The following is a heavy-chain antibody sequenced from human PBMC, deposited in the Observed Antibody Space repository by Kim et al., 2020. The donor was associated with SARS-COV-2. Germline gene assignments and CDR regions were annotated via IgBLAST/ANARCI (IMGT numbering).Heavy chain of an antibody. Sequence: ASVKVSCKASGYTFTSYAMHWVRQAPGQRLEWMGWINAGNGNTKYSQKFQGRVTITRDTSASTAYMELSSLRSEDTAVYYCARGGYSSGWYGLGIDYWGQGTLVTVSS. V-gene: IGHV1-3*01. CDR3: ARGGYSSGWYGLGIDY. CDR1: GYTFTSYA. J-gene: IGHJ4*02. CDR2: INAGNGNT. D-gene: IGHD6-19*01.